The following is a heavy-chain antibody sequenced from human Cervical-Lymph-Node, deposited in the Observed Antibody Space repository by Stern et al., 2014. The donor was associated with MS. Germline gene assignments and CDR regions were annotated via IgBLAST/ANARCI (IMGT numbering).Heavy chain of an antibody. Sequence: QVQLVESGGGVVQPGRSLRLSCAASGFTFSRYGMHWVRQAPGQGLAWGAVISYDGTNKYYADSVKGRFTISRDNSKNTLYLQMNSLRNEDTAVYYCANSSYSSSSYNWFDPWGQGTQVTVSS. D-gene: IGHD6-6*01. CDR1: GFTFSRYG. V-gene: IGHV3-30*18. CDR2: ISYDGTNK. J-gene: IGHJ5*02. CDR3: ANSSYSSSSYNWFDP.